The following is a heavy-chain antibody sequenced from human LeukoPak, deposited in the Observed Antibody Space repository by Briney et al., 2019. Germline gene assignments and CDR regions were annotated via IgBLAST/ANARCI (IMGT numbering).Heavy chain of an antibody. J-gene: IGHJ4*02. CDR3: ARMGGYSGYATH. CDR1: GGSISPYY. Sequence: KPSETLSLTCSVSGGSISPYYWSWIRQPPGKGLEWIGYISSSGSANYNPSLKSRVTISVDTSKNHFSLKLSSVTAADTAVYYCARMGGYSGYATHWGQGTLVTVSS. V-gene: IGHV4-59*08. D-gene: IGHD5-12*01. CDR2: ISSSGSA.